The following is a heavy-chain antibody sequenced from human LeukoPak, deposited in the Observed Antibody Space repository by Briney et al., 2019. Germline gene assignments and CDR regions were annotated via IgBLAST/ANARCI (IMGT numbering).Heavy chain of an antibody. V-gene: IGHV3-9*01. CDR3: AKDSGGVAGTVDY. D-gene: IGHD6-19*01. CDR1: GFTFDDYA. Sequence: GGSLRLSCAASGFTFDDYAMHWVRHAPGEGLEWVSGISWNSGSIGYADSVKGRFTISRDNAKNSLYLQMNSLRAEDTALYYCAKDSGGVAGTVDYWGQGTLVTVSS. CDR2: ISWNSGSI. J-gene: IGHJ4*02.